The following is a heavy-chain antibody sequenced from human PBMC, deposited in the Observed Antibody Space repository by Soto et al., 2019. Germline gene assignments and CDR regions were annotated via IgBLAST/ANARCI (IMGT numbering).Heavy chain of an antibody. D-gene: IGHD1-26*01. V-gene: IGHV3-33*01. CDR1: GFTFSSYG. CDR3: ARDAEQGQYYFDY. J-gene: IGHJ4*02. CDR2: IWYDGSNK. Sequence: GGSLRLSCAACGFTFSSYGMHWVRQAPGKGLEWVAVIWYDGSNKYYADSVKGRFTISRDNSKNTLYLQMNSLRAEDTAVYYCARDAEQGQYYFDYWGQGTLAAVSS.